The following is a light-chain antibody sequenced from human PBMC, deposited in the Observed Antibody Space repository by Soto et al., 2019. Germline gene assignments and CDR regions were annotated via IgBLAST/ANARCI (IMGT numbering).Light chain of an antibody. J-gene: IGLJ3*02. CDR2: FNN. CDR3: ATWDDSLSGVV. V-gene: IGLV1-44*01. CDR1: SSNIGINT. Sequence: QYVLTQPPSASGTPGQRVTISCSGGSSNIGINTVNWYQQVPGTAPKLLIYFNNQRPSGVPDRFSGSKSGTSASLAISGLQSEDEADYYCATWDDSLSGVVIGGGTKLTVL.